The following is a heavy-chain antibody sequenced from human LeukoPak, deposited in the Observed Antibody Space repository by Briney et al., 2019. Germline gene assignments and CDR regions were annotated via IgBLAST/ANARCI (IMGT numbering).Heavy chain of an antibody. CDR1: GYTFTSYA. CDR3: ARAARDGYNYAYGY. D-gene: IGHD5-24*01. J-gene: IGHJ4*02. CDR2: INTNTGNP. Sequence: KVSCKASGYTFTSYAMNWVRQAPGQGLEWMGWINTNTGNPTYAQGFTGRFVFSLDTSVSTAYLQISSLKAEDTAVYYCARAARDGYNYAYGYWGQGTLVTVSS. V-gene: IGHV7-4-1*02.